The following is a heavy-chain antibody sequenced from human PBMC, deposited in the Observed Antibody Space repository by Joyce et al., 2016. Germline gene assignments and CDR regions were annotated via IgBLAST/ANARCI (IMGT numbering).Heavy chain of an antibody. V-gene: IGHV1-69*06. CDR3: ATSSRIVVLPDAMRGGSHYYYYMDV. D-gene: IGHD2-2*01. Sequence: QVQLVQSGAEVKKPGSSVKVSCKASGDTFSIYPLSWVRQAPGQGLEWMGGFIPIFRTTNYAHKFQGRVTTFADKSTATVYLELSSLRSEDTAVYFCATSSRIVVLPDAMRGGSHYYYYMDVWGTGTTVTVSS. CDR2: FIPIFRTT. J-gene: IGHJ6*03. CDR1: GDTFSIYP.